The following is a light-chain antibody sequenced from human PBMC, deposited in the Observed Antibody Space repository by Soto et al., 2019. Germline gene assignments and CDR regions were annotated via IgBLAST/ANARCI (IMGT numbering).Light chain of an antibody. Sequence: EIVLTQSPGTLSLSPGERATLSCRASQSVSSSYLAWYQQKPGQAPRLLIYGASSRATGIPDRFSGSVSGTDFTLTISSLEPGHVGVYYCQRYGSSRAPCGQEPNVEIK. CDR2: GAS. CDR1: QSVSSSY. CDR3: QRYGSSRAP. V-gene: IGKV3-20*01. J-gene: IGKJ1*01.